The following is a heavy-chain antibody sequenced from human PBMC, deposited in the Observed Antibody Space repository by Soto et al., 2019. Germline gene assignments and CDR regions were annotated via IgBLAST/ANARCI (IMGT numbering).Heavy chain of an antibody. CDR3: ARASLGAPHDCSGGSCYSEIYYYYGMDV. Sequence: VASVKVSCKASGGTFSSYAISWVRQAPGQGLEWMGGIIPIFGTANYAQKFQGRVTITADESTSTAYMELSSLRSEDTAVYYCARASLGAPHDCSGGSCYSEIYYYYGMDVWGQGTTVTVSS. CDR2: IIPIFGTA. V-gene: IGHV1-69*13. J-gene: IGHJ6*02. CDR1: GGTFSSYA. D-gene: IGHD2-15*01.